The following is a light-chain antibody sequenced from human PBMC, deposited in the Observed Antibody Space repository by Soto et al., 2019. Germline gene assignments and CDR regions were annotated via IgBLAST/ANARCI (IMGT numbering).Light chain of an antibody. CDR3: QQYNNWPPYT. Sequence: EIVMTQSTATLSVSPGERATLSCRASQSISYNLAWYQQKPGQAPRLLIYGASTRATGIPARFSGSGSGTEFTLTISSLQSEDFAVYYCQQYNNWPPYTFGQGTKLEIK. J-gene: IGKJ2*01. CDR2: GAS. V-gene: IGKV3-15*01. CDR1: QSISYN.